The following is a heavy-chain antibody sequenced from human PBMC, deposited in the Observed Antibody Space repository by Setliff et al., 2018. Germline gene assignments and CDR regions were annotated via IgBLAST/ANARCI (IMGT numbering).Heavy chain of an antibody. D-gene: IGHD2-15*01. Sequence: PSETLSLTCTVSGGSFSSSGYYWGWIRQPPGKGLEWIGSFYYSGSIYYNPSLKSRVTISVDTSKNHFSLKLSSVTAADTSVYYCARTCSGSGCYAGLESWGQGTPVTVSS. CDR1: GGSFSSSGYY. V-gene: IGHV4-39*02. J-gene: IGHJ4*02. CDR3: ARTCSGSGCYAGLES. CDR2: FYYSGSI.